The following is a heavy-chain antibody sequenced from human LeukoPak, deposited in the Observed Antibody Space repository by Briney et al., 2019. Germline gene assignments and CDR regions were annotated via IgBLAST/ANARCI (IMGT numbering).Heavy chain of an antibody. D-gene: IGHD1-26*01. Sequence: PGGSLRLSCAASGFTFSSYGMHWVRQAPGKGLEWVAVIWYDGSNKYYADSVKGRFTISRDNSKNTLYLQMNSLRAEDTAVYYCARDRGSGSSYFDYWGQGTLVTVSS. CDR3: ARDRGSGSSYFDY. V-gene: IGHV3-33*01. J-gene: IGHJ4*02. CDR2: IWYDGSNK. CDR1: GFTFSSYG.